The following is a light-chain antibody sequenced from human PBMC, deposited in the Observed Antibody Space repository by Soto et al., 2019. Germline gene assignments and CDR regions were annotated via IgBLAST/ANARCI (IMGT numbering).Light chain of an antibody. J-gene: IGKJ1*01. V-gene: IGKV3-20*01. Sequence: VLAQSPGTLSFFPGERATLSCRTSQSISXSYLAWYQHKPGQAPRLLIYGAVARATGIPDRFSGSGSGTDFTLTISRLEPEDFAVYFCQQYDSSHPTFGQGTKVDIK. CDR3: QQYDSSHPT. CDR1: QSISXSY. CDR2: GAV.